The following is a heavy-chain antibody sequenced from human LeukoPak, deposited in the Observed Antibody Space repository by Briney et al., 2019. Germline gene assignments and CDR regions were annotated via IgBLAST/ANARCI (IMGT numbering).Heavy chain of an antibody. V-gene: IGHV3-53*01. J-gene: IGHJ4*02. CDR3: ARGYGPDY. Sequence: GGSLRLSCAASWFIVSSNYMNWVRQAPGKGLEWVSVIYSGGATYYADSVKGRFTISRDNSKNTVYLQMNRLRAEDTAIYYCARGYGPDYWGQGTLVTVSS. CDR1: WFIVSSNY. CDR2: IYSGGAT. D-gene: IGHD2-15*01.